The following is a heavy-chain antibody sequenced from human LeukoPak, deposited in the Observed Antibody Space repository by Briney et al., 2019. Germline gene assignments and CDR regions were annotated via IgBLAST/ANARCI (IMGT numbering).Heavy chain of an antibody. CDR1: GGSISSGGYS. J-gene: IGHJ3*02. V-gene: IGHV4-30-2*01. CDR3: ARGKPTSLAYCGGDCYSLDAFDI. Sequence: PSETLSLTCAVSGGSISSGGYSWDWLRQPPGKGLDWFGYICHSGTTYYTPSLRRPGTITVARSQTQFTRKRSSVTAADTAVDYCARGKPTSLAYCGGDCYSLDAFDICGEGTMLTVSS. CDR2: ICHSGTT. D-gene: IGHD2-21*02.